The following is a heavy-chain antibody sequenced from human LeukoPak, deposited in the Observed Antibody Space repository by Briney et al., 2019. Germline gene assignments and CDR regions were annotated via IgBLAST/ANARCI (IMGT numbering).Heavy chain of an antibody. D-gene: IGHD6-13*01. J-gene: IGHJ4*02. CDR1: GFTFSSYG. CDR2: ISYDGSNK. V-gene: IGHV3-30*18. Sequence: GGSLRLSCAASGFTFSSYGMHWVRQAPGKGLEWVAVISYDGSNKYYADSVKGRFTISRDNSKNTLYLQMNSLRAEDTAVYYCAKDGGVTIAAAGPSDYWGQGTLVTVSS. CDR3: AKDGGVTIAAAGPSDY.